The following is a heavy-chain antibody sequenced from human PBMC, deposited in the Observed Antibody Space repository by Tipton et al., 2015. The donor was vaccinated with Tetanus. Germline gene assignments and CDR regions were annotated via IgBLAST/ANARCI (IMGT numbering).Heavy chain of an antibody. Sequence: VQLVQSGGEVKKPGESLKISCKGSGYIFNNYWIGWVRQKPGKGLEWMGIIYPGDSGTRYSPSFQGQVTISVEKSLNTAYLQWSSLKASDTSMFYCARAHCTDGVCNFDFWGQGALVTVAS. CDR2: IYPGDSGT. J-gene: IGHJ4*02. CDR1: GYIFNNYW. V-gene: IGHV5-51*01. CDR3: ARAHCTDGVCNFDF. D-gene: IGHD2-8*01.